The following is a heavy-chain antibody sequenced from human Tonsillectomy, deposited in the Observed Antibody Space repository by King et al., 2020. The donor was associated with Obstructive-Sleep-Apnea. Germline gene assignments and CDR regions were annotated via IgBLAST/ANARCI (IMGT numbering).Heavy chain of an antibody. CDR2: IYPGDSET. Sequence: QLVQSGAEAKKPGESLRISCRGFGFSFSRHWIAWVRQMPGKGLEWMGSIYPGDSETRYSPPFRGQVAISVDRSPSTAYLQWNNLRGSDTAIFYRAKQQRNAAGTDYPDAGLDIWGQGTKVTVSS. CDR1: GFSFSRHW. CDR3: AKQQRNAAGTDYPDAGLDI. V-gene: IGHV5-51*01. J-gene: IGHJ3*02. D-gene: IGHD3-10*01.